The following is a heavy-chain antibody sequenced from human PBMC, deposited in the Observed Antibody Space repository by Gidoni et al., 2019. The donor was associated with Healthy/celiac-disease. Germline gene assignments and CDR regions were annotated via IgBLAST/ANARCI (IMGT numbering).Heavy chain of an antibody. Sequence: QVQLVESGGGVVQPGRSLRLSCAASGFTFSSYGMHWVRQAPGKGLEWVAVIWYDGSNKYYADSVKGRFTISRDNSKNTLYLQMNSPRAEDKAVYYWARDTQGKLDYWGQGTLVTVSS. CDR1: GFTFSSYG. CDR3: ARDTQGKLDY. V-gene: IGHV3-33*01. J-gene: IGHJ4*02. CDR2: IWYDGSNK. D-gene: IGHD2-15*01.